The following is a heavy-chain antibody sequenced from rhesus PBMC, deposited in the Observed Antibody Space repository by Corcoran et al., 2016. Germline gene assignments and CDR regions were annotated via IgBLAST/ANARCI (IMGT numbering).Heavy chain of an antibody. CDR3: ARDWCHGSGCSSLDV. Sequence: QLQLQESGPGLVKPSETLSLTCAAAVVSISSNWWSWIRQPPGKGLEWIGRISGSDGSTNYNPSLKSRVTTSTDTSKNQFSLKLSSVTAADTAVYYCARDWCHGSGCSSLDVWGRGVLVTVSS. V-gene: IGHV4-173*01. D-gene: IGHD2-21*01. CDR1: VVSISSNW. CDR2: ISGSDGST. J-gene: IGHJ5-2*02.